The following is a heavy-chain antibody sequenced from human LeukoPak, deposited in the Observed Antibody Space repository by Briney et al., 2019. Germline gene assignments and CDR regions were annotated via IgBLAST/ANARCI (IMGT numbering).Heavy chain of an antibody. CDR1: GGSISSYY. CDR2: IYTSGGT. J-gene: IGHJ5*02. V-gene: IGHV4-4*07. Sequence: SETLSLTCTVSGGSISSYYWSWIRQPAGKGLEWIGRIYTSGGTNYNPSLKSRVTMSVDTSKNQFSLKLSSVTAADTAVYYCARDSDILTGPNWFDPWGQGTLVTVSS. D-gene: IGHD3-9*01. CDR3: ARDSDILTGPNWFDP.